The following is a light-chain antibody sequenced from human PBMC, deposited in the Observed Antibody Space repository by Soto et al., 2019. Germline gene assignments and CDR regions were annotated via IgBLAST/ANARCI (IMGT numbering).Light chain of an antibody. CDR2: KAS. Sequence: DIQMTQSPSTLSASVGDGVTITCRASQSVGGWLAWYQQKPGKAPNLLIYKASNLEGGVPSRFSGSGSGTEFSLTISSLLPDDFATYYCQQYITYPLTFGGGTKVEVK. CDR3: QQYITYPLT. J-gene: IGKJ4*01. CDR1: QSVGGW. V-gene: IGKV1-5*03.